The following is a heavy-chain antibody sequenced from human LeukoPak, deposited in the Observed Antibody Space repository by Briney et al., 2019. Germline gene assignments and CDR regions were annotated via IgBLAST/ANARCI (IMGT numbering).Heavy chain of an antibody. CDR1: GGSVSSGGSY. CDR2: IYHSGS. V-gene: IGHV4-31*03. D-gene: IGHD3-10*01. J-gene: IGHJ4*02. Sequence: PSETLSLTCTVSGGSVSSGGSYWSWIRQHPGKALEWIGYIYHSGSNYKPSLKSRVTISIDKSKNQFSLNLSSVTAADTAMYYCARVRLVRGSPTDFDYWGQGTLVTVSS. CDR3: ARVRLVRGSPTDFDY.